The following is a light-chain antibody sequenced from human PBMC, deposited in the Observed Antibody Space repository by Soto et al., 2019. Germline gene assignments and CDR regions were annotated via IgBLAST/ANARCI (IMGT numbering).Light chain of an antibody. CDR3: QQYDNLPPLT. CDR2: DAS. Sequence: DIQMTQSPSSLSASVGDRVTITCQASQDISNYLNWYQQKPGKAPKLLIYDASNLETGVPSRFXGSGSGTDFTFTISSLQPEDIATYYCQQYDNLPPLTVGGGTKVEIK. V-gene: IGKV1-33*01. CDR1: QDISNY. J-gene: IGKJ4*01.